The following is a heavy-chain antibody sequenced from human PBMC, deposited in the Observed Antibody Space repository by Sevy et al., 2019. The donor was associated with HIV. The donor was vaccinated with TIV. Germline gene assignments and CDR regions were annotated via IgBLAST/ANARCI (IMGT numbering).Heavy chain of an antibody. D-gene: IGHD2-2*01. CDR3: ITDPGPTGYDEEVINYYYYGMDV. J-gene: IGHJ6*02. V-gene: IGHV3-15*01. CDR2: IKSEIDGGAI. Sequence: GGSLRLSCAASGFTFSSAWMSWVRQAPGKGLEWVGRIKSEIDGGAIDYAAPVKGRFSISREDSKNTVYLQMNSLKTEDTAVYYCITDPGPTGYDEEVINYYYYGMDVWGQGTTVTVSS. CDR1: GFTFSSAW.